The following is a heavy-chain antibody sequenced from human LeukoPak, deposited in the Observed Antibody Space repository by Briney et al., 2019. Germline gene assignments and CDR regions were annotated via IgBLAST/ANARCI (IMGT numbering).Heavy chain of an antibody. V-gene: IGHV4-34*01. CDR1: GGSFSGYY. CDR3: ARYSSSPFDY. D-gene: IGHD6-6*01. CDR2: INHSGST. Sequence: SETPSLTCAVYGGSFSGYYWSWIRQPPGKGLEWIGEINHSGSTNYNPSLKSRVTISVDTSKNQFSLKLSSVTAADTAVYYCARYSSSPFDYWGQGTLVTVSS. J-gene: IGHJ4*02.